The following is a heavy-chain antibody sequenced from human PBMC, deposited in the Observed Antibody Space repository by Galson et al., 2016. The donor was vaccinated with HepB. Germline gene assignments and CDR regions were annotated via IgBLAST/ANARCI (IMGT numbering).Heavy chain of an antibody. J-gene: IGHJ2*01. V-gene: IGHV3-53*01. Sequence: SLRLSCAASGFTVSSHYMSWVRQAPGKGLEWVSVIYSGGSTYYADSVKGRFTISRDNSNNTLSLQMNSLRAEDTALYYCARDKYDTLTAYPYFDLWGRGTLVTVSS. CDR3: ARDKYDTLTAYPYFDL. D-gene: IGHD3-9*01. CDR2: IYSGGST. CDR1: GFTVSSHY.